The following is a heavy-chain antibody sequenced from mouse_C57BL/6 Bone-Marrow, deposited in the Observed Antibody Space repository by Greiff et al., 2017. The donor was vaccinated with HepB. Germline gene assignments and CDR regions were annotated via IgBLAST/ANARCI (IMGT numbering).Heavy chain of an antibody. J-gene: IGHJ4*01. CDR2: IRNKANGYTT. CDR1: GFTFTDYY. CDR3: ARYMRGVDYAMDY. V-gene: IGHV7-3*01. D-gene: IGHD1-1*02. Sequence: EVMLVESGGGLVQPGGSLSLSCAASGFTFTDYYMSWVRQPPGKALEWLGFIRNKANGYTTEYSASVKGRFTISRDNSQSILYLQMNALRAEYSATYYGARYMRGVDYAMDYWGQGTSVTVSS.